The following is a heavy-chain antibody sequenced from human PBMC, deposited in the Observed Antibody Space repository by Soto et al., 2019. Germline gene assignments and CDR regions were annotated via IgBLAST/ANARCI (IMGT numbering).Heavy chain of an antibody. J-gene: IGHJ5*02. CDR2: INHSGST. Sequence: PSETLSLTCAVYGGSFSDYYWSWIRQPPGKGLEWIGEINHSGSTNYNPSLKSRVTMSLDTSKNQFSLKLSSVTAADTAVYYCARGRRDILLIGWFDHWGQGTLVTVSS. D-gene: IGHD2-8*01. V-gene: IGHV4-34*01. CDR1: GGSFSDYY. CDR3: ARGRRDILLIGWFDH.